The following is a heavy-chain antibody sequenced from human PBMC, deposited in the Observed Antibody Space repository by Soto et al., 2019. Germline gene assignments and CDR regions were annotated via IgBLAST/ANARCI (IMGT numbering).Heavy chain of an antibody. Sequence: QVQLVESGGGVVQPGRSLRLSCAASGFTFSSYAMHWVRQAPGKGLEWVAVISYDGSNKYYADSVKGRFTISRDNSKNTLYLQMNSLRAEDTDVYYCARDRSGEDSSGWYDYWGQGTLVTVSS. CDR3: ARDRSGEDSSGWYDY. D-gene: IGHD6-19*01. CDR1: GFTFSSYA. V-gene: IGHV3-30-3*01. CDR2: ISYDGSNK. J-gene: IGHJ4*02.